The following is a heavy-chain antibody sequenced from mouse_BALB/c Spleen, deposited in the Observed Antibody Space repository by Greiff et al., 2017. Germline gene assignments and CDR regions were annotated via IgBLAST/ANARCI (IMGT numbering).Heavy chain of an antibody. J-gene: IGHJ4*01. CDR3: ARRGGGYDDAMDY. V-gene: IGHV5-9-3*01. CDR2: ISSGGSYT. CDR1: GFTFSSYA. D-gene: IGHD2-2*01. Sequence: EVQLVESGGGLVKPGGSLKLSCAASGFTFSSYAMSWVRQTPEKRLEWVATISSGGSYTYYPDSVKGRFTISRDNAKNTLYLQMSSLRSEDTAMYYCARRGGGYDDAMDYWGQGTSVTVSS.